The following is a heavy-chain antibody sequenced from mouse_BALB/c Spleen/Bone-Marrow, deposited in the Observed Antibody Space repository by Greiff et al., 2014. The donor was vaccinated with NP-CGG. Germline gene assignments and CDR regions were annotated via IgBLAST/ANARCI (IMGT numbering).Heavy chain of an antibody. V-gene: IGHV1-37*01. CDR1: GYSFTGYF. J-gene: IGHJ4*01. D-gene: IGHD1-1*01. CDR2: INPYYGDN. Sequence: VQLEESGPELVKPGASVKISCKASGYSFTGYFMNWVKQSHGKSLEWVGLINPYYGDNFFKQKFEGKATLTVDKSSSTAHMELLSLTSEDSAVYYCGRVSYFTTVGAMDYWGQGTSVTVSS. CDR3: GRVSYFTTVGAMDY.